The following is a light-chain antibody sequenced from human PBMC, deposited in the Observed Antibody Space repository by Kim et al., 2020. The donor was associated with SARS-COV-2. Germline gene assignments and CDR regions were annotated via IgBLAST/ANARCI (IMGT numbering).Light chain of an antibody. CDR2: ETS. V-gene: IGKV3-11*01. J-gene: IGKJ4*01. CDR3: QQRYNWPLT. CDR1: QSVGNS. Sequence: LSPGERSTLSCRASQSVGNSLAWFQQKPGQAPRLLIFETSNRATGIPARFSGSVSGTAFTLTISSLEPEDFAVYYCQQRYNWPLTFGGGTKVDIK.